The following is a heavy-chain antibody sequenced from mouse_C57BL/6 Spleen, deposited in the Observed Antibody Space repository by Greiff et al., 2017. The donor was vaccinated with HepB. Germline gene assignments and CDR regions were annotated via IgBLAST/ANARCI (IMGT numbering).Heavy chain of an antibody. D-gene: IGHD2-3*01. CDR3: ASFYDGYYEAY. CDR1: GYTFTSYG. V-gene: IGHV1-81*01. CDR2: IYPRSGNT. Sequence: QVQLQQSGAELARPGASVKLSCKASGYTFTSYGISWVKQRTGQGLEWIGGIYPRSGNTYYNEKFKGKATLTADKSSSTAYMELRSLTSEDSAVYFCASFYDGYYEAYWGQGTLVTVSA. J-gene: IGHJ3*01.